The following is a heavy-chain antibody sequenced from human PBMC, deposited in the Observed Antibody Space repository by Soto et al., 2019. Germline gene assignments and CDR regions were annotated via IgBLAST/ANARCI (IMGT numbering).Heavy chain of an antibody. J-gene: IGHJ6*02. CDR3: ARDEKCSAGSCNDRYYYYYYGMDV. D-gene: IGHD2-15*01. CDR1: GFTYRYYY. V-gene: IGHV3-11*01. Sequence: GAPLRRLSVTSGFTYRYYYMSWMHRAPGKVRERVSYISSSGSTIYYADSVKGRFTISRDNAKNSLYLQMNSLRAEDTAVYYCARDEKCSAGSCNDRYYYYYYGMDVWGQGTTVTVSS. CDR2: ISSSGSTI.